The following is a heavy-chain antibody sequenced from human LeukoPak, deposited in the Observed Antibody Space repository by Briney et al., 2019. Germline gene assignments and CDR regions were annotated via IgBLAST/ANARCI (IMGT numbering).Heavy chain of an antibody. CDR1: GGSISSYY. Sequence: SETLSLTCTVSGGSISSYYWGWIRQPPGKGLEWIGYIYYSGSTYYNPSLRSRVTISVDTSKNQFSLKLSSVTAADTAVYYCARVLKGSSSTDYWGQGTLVTVSS. CDR2: IYYSGST. J-gene: IGHJ4*01. D-gene: IGHD6-6*01. CDR3: ARVLKGSSSTDY. V-gene: IGHV4-59*01.